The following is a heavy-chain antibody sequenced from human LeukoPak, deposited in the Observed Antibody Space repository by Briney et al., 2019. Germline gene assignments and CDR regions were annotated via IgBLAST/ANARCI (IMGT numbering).Heavy chain of an antibody. CDR1: GGSISSYY. Sequence: PSETLSLTCTVSGGSISSYYWSWIRQPPGKGLEWIGYIYYSGSTNYNPSLKSRVTISVDTSKNQFSLKLSSVTAADTAVYYCARLRGYSYGWIHYFDYWGQGTLVTVSS. CDR3: ARLRGYSYGWIHYFDY. J-gene: IGHJ4*02. CDR2: IYYSGST. V-gene: IGHV4-59*01. D-gene: IGHD5-18*01.